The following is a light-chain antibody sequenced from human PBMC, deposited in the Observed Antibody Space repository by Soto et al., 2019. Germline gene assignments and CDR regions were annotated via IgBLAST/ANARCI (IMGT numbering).Light chain of an antibody. J-gene: IGLJ1*01. CDR1: SSDVGGYNY. V-gene: IGLV2-14*01. CDR2: EVS. CDR3: SSYTSSYTYV. Sequence: QSALTQPASVSGSPGQSITISCTGTSSDVGGYNYVSWYQQHPGEAPKLMIYEVSNQPSGVSNRFSGSKSGNTASLTISGLQAEDEADYYCSSYTSSYTYVFGTGTKLTVL.